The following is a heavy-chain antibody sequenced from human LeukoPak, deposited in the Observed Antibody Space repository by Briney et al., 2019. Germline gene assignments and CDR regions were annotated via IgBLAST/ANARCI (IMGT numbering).Heavy chain of an antibody. CDR3: ARDTALAYCGGDCYSPPDY. D-gene: IGHD2-21*02. J-gene: IGHJ4*02. Sequence: PGGSLRLSCAASGFTFSSYGMHWVRQAPGKGLEWVAVIWYDGSNKYYADSVKGRFTISRDNSKNTLYPQMNSLRAEDTAVYYCARDTALAYCGGDCYSPPDYWGQGTLVTVSS. V-gene: IGHV3-33*01. CDR1: GFTFSSYG. CDR2: IWYDGSNK.